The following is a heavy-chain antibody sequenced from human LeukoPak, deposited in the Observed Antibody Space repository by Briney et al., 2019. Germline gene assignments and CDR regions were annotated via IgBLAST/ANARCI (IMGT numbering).Heavy chain of an antibody. CDR2: ISSSSSTI. Sequence: GGSLRLSCAASGFTFSSYSMNWVRQAPGKGLEWVSYISSSSSTIYYADSVKGRFTISRDDAKNSLYLQMNSLRAEDTAVYYCARLGGEPDYWGQGTLVTVSS. D-gene: IGHD1-26*01. CDR1: GFTFSSYS. J-gene: IGHJ4*02. V-gene: IGHV3-48*01. CDR3: ARLGGEPDY.